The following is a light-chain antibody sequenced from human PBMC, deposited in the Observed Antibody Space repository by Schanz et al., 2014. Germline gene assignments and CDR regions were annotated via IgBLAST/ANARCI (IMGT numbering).Light chain of an antibody. CDR1: SSDVGAYDY. J-gene: IGLJ3*02. V-gene: IGLV2-8*01. Sequence: QSALNQPPSASGSPGQSVTISCTGTSSDVGAYDYVSWYQQHPGKVPKLIIYEGSKRPSGVPDRFSGSKSGNTASLTVSGLQAEDEADYYCCSYAGGYAWFFGGGTKLTVL. CDR3: CSYAGGYAWF. CDR2: EGS.